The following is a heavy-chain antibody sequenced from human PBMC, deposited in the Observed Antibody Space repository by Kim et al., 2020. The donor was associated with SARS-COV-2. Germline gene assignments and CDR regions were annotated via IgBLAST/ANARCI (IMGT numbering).Heavy chain of an antibody. D-gene: IGHD3-22*01. Sequence: SETLSLTCTVSGGSISSYYWSWIRQPPGKGLEWSGYIYYSGSTNYNTSLKSRVTISVDTSKNQFSLKLSSVTAADTAVYYCAGHYYDSSGYYPLFDYWGQGTLVTVSS. CDR3: AGHYYDSSGYYPLFDY. CDR1: GGSISSYY. J-gene: IGHJ4*02. CDR2: IYYSGST. V-gene: IGHV4-59*01.